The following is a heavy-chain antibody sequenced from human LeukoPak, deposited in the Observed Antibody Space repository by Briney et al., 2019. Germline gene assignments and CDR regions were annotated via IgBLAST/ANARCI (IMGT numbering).Heavy chain of an antibody. CDR2: TSSSSSTI. D-gene: IGHD2-15*01. Sequence: GGSLRLSCAASGFTFSSYNMNWVRQAPGKGLEWVSYTSSSSSTIYYADSVKGRFTISRDNAKNSLDLQMNSLRAEDTAVYYCARLVVGDTLDWFDPWGQGTLVTVSS. J-gene: IGHJ5*02. V-gene: IGHV3-48*04. CDR1: GFTFSSYN. CDR3: ARLVVGDTLDWFDP.